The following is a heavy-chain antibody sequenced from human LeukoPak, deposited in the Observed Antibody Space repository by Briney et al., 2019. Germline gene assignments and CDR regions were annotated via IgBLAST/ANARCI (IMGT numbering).Heavy chain of an antibody. D-gene: IGHD4-17*01. J-gene: IGHJ5*02. V-gene: IGHV1-2*02. CDR2: VNPDTGAT. CDR3: ARENYGDGNWFDP. CDR1: GYTFTDYY. Sequence: ASVKVSCKASGYTFTDYYMHWVRQAPGQGLEWMGWVNPDTGATNSAQNFQGRVTVTRDTSISTVYMELSRLRSDDSAVYYCARENYGDGNWFDPWGQGTLVTVSS.